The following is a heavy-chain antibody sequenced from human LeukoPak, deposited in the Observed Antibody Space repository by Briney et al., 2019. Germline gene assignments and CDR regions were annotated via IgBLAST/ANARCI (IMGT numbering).Heavy chain of an antibody. CDR3: ARAGWFGELSRHLDY. D-gene: IGHD3-10*01. CDR2: ISISGTTI. V-gene: IGHV3-48*04. CDR1: GFTFRTYG. J-gene: IGHJ4*02. Sequence: HPGGSLRLSCAASGFTFRTYGMNWVRQAPGKGLEWLSYISISGTTIHYADSVEGRFTISRDNAKKSVYLQMNNLGAEDTAVYYCARAGWFGELSRHLDYWGQGTLVTVSS.